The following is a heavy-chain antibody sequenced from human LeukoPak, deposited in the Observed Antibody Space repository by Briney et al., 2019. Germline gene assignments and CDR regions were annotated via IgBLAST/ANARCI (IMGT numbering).Heavy chain of an antibody. CDR1: GGSVNSYY. J-gene: IGHJ4*02. D-gene: IGHD2-2*01. V-gene: IGHV4-4*07. CDR3: ARMVPAGTHNY. CDR2: ICASGSN. Sequence: SETLSLTCTVSGGSVNSYYWSWIRQPAGKGLEWIGHICASGSNDYNPSLKSRVTMSLDMAKNQFSLRLTSVTAADTAVYFCARMVPAGTHNYWGQGLLVTVSS.